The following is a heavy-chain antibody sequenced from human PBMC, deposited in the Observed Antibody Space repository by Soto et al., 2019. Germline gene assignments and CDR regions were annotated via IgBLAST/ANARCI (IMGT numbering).Heavy chain of an antibody. Sequence: QVQLVESGRGVVQPGRSLRLSCVGSGFPFWHYGMHWVRQAPGKGLEWVAVIWSDGKKESYADFVKGRFAISRDNFKDTLYLQMNSLRAEDTAVYYCARDRDGGWFHMDVWRQGTTVTVSS. V-gene: IGHV3-33*01. D-gene: IGHD6-19*01. J-gene: IGHJ6*02. CDR2: IWSDGKKE. CDR1: GFPFWHYG. CDR3: ARDRDGGWFHMDV.